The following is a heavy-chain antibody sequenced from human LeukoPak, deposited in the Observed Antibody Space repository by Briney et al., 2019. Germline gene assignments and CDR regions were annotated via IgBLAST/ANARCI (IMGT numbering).Heavy chain of an antibody. CDR2: IIPIFGTA. J-gene: IGHJ4*02. CDR1: GGTFSSYA. D-gene: IGHD6-6*01. Sequence: SVKVSCTASGGTFSSYAISWVRQAPGQGLEWMGGIIPIFGTANYAQKIQGRVTITTDESTSTAYMELSSLRSEDTAVYYCARVSVYSSSSGYFDYWGQGTLVTVSS. CDR3: ARVSVYSSSSGYFDY. V-gene: IGHV1-69*05.